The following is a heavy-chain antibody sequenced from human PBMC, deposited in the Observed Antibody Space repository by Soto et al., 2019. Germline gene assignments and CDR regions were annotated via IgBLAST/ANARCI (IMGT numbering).Heavy chain of an antibody. Sequence: SVKVSCKASGGTFSSYAISWVRQAPGQGLEWMGGIIPIFGAANYAQKFQGRVTITADESTSTAYMELSSLRSEDTAVYYCARDHDYGGNLVPIWGQGTLVTVSS. CDR1: GGTFSSYA. CDR2: IIPIFGAA. CDR3: ARDHDYGGNLVPI. V-gene: IGHV1-69*13. J-gene: IGHJ4*02. D-gene: IGHD4-17*01.